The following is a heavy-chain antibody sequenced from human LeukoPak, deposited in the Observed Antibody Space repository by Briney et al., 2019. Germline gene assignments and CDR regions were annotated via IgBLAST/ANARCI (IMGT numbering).Heavy chain of an antibody. CDR1: GFTFSSYA. V-gene: IGHV3-23*01. CDR3: AKRPNYYGSGGGVLYFDY. J-gene: IGHJ4*02. Sequence: PGGSLRLSCAASGFTFSSYAMSWVRQAPGKGLEWVSAISGSGGSTYYADSVKGRFTISRDNSKNTLYPQMNSLRAEDTAVYYCAKRPNYYGSGGGVLYFDYWGQGTLVTVSS. D-gene: IGHD3-10*01. CDR2: ISGSGGST.